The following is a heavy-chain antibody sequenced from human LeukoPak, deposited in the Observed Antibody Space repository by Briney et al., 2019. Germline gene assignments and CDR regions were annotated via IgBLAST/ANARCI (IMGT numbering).Heavy chain of an antibody. J-gene: IGHJ4*02. V-gene: IGHV3-7*01. CDR3: VPYGSGRAFDY. D-gene: IGHD3-10*01. Sequence: PGGSLRLSCAASGFTFSSYWMSWVRQAPGKGLEWVANIKQDGSEKYYVDSVKGRFTISRDNAKNSLYLQMNSLRAEDTAVYYCVPYGSGRAFDYWGQGTLVTVSS. CDR1: GFTFSSYW. CDR2: IKQDGSEK.